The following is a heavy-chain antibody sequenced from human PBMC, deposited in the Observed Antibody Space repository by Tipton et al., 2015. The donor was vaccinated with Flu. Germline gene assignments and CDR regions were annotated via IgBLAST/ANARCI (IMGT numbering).Heavy chain of an antibody. D-gene: IGHD3-22*01. CDR3: AAYYYDTSGPIFDC. V-gene: IGHV4-39*01. CDR2: VYNTGST. Sequence: VSGGSISSNYYYWGWVRQPPGKTLEWTGSVYNTGSTNYNPSLKSRVTVSLHTSKDQFSLDLKSVTAADSAVYYCAAYYYDTSGPIFDCWGQGALVTVPS. CDR1: GGSISSNYYY. J-gene: IGHJ4*02.